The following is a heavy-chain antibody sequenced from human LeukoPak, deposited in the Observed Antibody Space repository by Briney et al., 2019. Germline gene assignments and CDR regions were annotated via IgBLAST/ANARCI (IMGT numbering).Heavy chain of an antibody. CDR3: ARDLLTNYYDSSGYKEKAYYFDY. CDR1: GGTFSSYA. D-gene: IGHD3-22*01. CDR2: TIPIFGTA. V-gene: IGHV1-69*06. Sequence: AASVKVSCKASGGTFSSYAISWVRQAPGQGLEWMGGTIPIFGTANYAQKFQGRVTITADKSTSTAYMELSSLRSEDTAVYYCARDLLTNYYDSSGYKEKAYYFDYWGQGTLVTVSS. J-gene: IGHJ4*02.